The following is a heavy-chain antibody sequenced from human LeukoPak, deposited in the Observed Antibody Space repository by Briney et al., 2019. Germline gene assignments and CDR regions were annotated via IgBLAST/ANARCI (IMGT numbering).Heavy chain of an antibody. CDR3: ARDPLDSSGFPYYFDY. J-gene: IGHJ4*02. V-gene: IGHV3-48*03. CDR2: ISSSTNTI. Sequence: GGSLRLSCATSGFTFSSYEFNWVPQAPGKGLEWFSYISSSTNTIYYADSVKGRFTISRDNAKESLYLQMNSLRVEDTAVYYCARDPLDSSGFPYYFDYWGQGALVTVSS. CDR1: GFTFSSYE. D-gene: IGHD3-22*01.